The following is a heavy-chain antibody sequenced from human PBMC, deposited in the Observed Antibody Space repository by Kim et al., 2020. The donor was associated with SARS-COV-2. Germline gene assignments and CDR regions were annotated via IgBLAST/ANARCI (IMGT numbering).Heavy chain of an antibody. D-gene: IGHD6-19*01. CDR3: ARDSSIAVAGTGYDAFDI. Sequence: SETLSLTCTVSGGSISSSSYYWGWIRQPPGKGLEWIGSIYYSGSTYYNPSLKRRVTISVDTSKNQFSLKLSSVTAADTAVYYCARDSSIAVAGTGYDAFDIWGQGTMVTVSS. CDR2: IYYSGST. CDR1: GGSISSSSYY. V-gene: IGHV4-39*02. J-gene: IGHJ3*02.